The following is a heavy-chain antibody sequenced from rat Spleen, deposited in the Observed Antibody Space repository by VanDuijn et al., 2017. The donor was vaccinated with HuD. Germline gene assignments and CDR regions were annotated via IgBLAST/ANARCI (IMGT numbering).Heavy chain of an antibody. D-gene: IGHD1-11*01. CDR1: VLTFSDWD. Sequence: EMQLLESGGGLVQPGTSLKVSFAASVLTFSDWDISLVRQAPTKGLEWVASISSSGANVYYRDSVKGRFTVPSDDAKNTLYLQMDSLRSEDTATYYCTTYGGLRSWFAYWGQGTLVTVSS. CDR2: ISSSGANV. J-gene: IGHJ3*01. V-gene: IGHV5S23*01. CDR3: TTYGGLRSWFAY.